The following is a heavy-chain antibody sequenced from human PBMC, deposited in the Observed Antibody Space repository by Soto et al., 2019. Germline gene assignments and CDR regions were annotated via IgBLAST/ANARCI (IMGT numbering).Heavy chain of an antibody. D-gene: IGHD6-19*01. Sequence: SETLSLTCAVSGGSISSSSYYWGWIRQPPGKGLEWIGSIYYSGSTYYNPSLKSRVTISVDTSKNQFSLKLSSVTAADTAVYYCARVQGRVAAYYDAFDIWGQGTMVTVSS. V-gene: IGHV4-39*01. CDR3: ARVQGRVAAYYDAFDI. CDR2: IYYSGST. CDR1: GGSISSSSYY. J-gene: IGHJ3*02.